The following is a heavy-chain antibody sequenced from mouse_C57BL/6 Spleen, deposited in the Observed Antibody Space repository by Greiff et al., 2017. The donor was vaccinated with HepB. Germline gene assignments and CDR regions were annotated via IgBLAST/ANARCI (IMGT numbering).Heavy chain of an antibody. CDR1: GYTFTSYW. Sequence: QVQLQQPGAELVKPGASVKMSCKASGYTFTSYWITWVKQRPGQGLEWIGDIYPGSGSTNYNEKFKSKATLTVDTSSSTAYMQLSSLTSEDSAVYYCARGGLLRPYPYYFDYWGQGTTLTVSS. J-gene: IGHJ2*01. V-gene: IGHV1-55*01. CDR3: ARGGLLRPYPYYFDY. CDR2: IYPGSGST. D-gene: IGHD2-3*01.